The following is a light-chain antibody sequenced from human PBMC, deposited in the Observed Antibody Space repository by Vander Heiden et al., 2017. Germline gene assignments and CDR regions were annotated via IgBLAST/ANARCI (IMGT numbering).Light chain of an antibody. CDR1: QSLMYSDGNSY. CDR3: MQGTHWHPQT. CDR2: KVF. Sequence: DVVLNPPPLSLPVSRGQPTSISCGSSQSLMYSDGNSYLNWFQQRPGESPRRLIYKVFTRDPGVPERFSGSGSGTEFTLKISRVEAEDVGVYFCMQGTHWHPQTFGQGTKLEIK. V-gene: IGKV2-30*01. J-gene: IGKJ2*01.